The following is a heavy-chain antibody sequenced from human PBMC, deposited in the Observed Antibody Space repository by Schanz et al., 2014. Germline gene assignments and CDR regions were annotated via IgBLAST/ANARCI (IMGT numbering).Heavy chain of an antibody. Sequence: VQLLESGGGLVQPGGSLKLSCAASGLIFSNYVMSWVRQAPGKGLEWVSYVSSSSSYTHYADSVKGRFTISRDSAENSLFLQLNSLRADATAVYYCARNRGSGGQNWYFDLWGRGTLVAVSS. CDR1: GLIFSNYV. D-gene: IGHD1-26*01. V-gene: IGHV3-11*03. CDR2: VSSSSSYT. CDR3: ARNRGSGGQNWYFDL. J-gene: IGHJ2*01.